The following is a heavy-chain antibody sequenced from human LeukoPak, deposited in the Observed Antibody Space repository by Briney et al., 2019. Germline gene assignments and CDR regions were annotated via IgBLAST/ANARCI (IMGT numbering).Heavy chain of an antibody. Sequence: GSSVKVSCKASGGTFSSHGFSWVRQAPGQGLEWVGGIIPIFGATNYAQKCQGRVTITTDDSPSTGYMELSSLRSEDTAVYYCARRWPHSSGYYLFDYWGQGTLVTVSS. CDR3: ARRWPHSSGYYLFDY. V-gene: IGHV1-69*05. D-gene: IGHD3-22*01. J-gene: IGHJ4*02. CDR1: GGTFSSHG. CDR2: IIPIFGAT.